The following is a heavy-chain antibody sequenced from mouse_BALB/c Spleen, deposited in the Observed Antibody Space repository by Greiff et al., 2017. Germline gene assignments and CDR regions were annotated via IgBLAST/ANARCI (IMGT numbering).Heavy chain of an antibody. V-gene: IGHV3-8*02. CDR1: GDSITSGY. D-gene: IGHD1-1*01. J-gene: IGHJ2*01. CDR3: ARYTYYGSSYYFDY. CDR2: ISYSGST. Sequence: EVMLVESGPSLVKPSQTLSLTCSVTGDSITSGYWNWIRKFPGNKLEYMGYISYSGSTYYNPSLKSRISITRDTSKNQYYLQLNSVTTEDTATYYCARYTYYGSSYYFDYWGQGTTLTVSS.